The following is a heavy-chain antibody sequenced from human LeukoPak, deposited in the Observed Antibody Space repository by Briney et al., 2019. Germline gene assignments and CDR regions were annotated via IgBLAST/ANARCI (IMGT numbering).Heavy chain of an antibody. D-gene: IGHD5-18*01. CDR2: ISSPTSNI. J-gene: IGHJ4*02. CDR3: AREGREYSYDY. V-gene: IGHV3-48*01. CDR1: GFSFSSYS. Sequence: GGSLRLSCAASGFSFSSYSFNWVRQAPGKGLEWISYISSPTSNIHYADSVKGRFTISRDNAKNSLFLQMNSLRVDDTAVYYCAREGREYSYDYWGQGTPVTVSS.